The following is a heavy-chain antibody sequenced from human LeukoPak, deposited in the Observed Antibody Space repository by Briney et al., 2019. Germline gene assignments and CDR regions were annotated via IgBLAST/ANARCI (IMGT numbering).Heavy chain of an antibody. J-gene: IGHJ4*02. Sequence: GSSVKVSCKASGYTFTSYYMHWVRRAPGQGLEWMGITNPSGGSTSYAQKFQGRVTMTRDTSTSTVYMELSSLRSEDTAVYYCAREVETRDIDYYDSSGYYQSWFDYWGQGTLVTVSS. V-gene: IGHV1-46*01. CDR3: AREVETRDIDYYDSSGYYQSWFDY. CDR2: TNPSGGST. D-gene: IGHD3-22*01. CDR1: GYTFTSYY.